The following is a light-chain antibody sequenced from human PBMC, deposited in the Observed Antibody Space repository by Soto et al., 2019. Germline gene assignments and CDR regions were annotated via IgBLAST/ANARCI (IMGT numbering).Light chain of an antibody. Sequence: QSVLTQPPSASGTPGQRVTISCSGSSSNIGTNTVNWYQHLPGSAPKLLIYSNNQRPSGVPDRFSGSKSGTSASLAISGLQPDDEADYYCEAWDGSLSGSKVFGGGTKVTVL. V-gene: IGLV1-44*01. CDR2: SNN. CDR3: EAWDGSLSGSKV. J-gene: IGLJ2*01. CDR1: SSNIGTNT.